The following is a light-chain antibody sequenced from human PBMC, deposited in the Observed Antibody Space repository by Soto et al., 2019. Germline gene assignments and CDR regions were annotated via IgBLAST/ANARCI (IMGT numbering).Light chain of an antibody. CDR1: QSVSSSY. CDR3: QQYGSSPPYT. CDR2: GSS. Sequence: EIVLTQSPGILSLSPGERATLSCRASQSVSSSYLAWYQQKPVQAPRLLIYGSSNRATGIPDRFSASGSKTNFTLTISRLEPEDFAVYYCQQYGSSPPYTFGQGTKLEIK. V-gene: IGKV3-20*01. J-gene: IGKJ2*01.